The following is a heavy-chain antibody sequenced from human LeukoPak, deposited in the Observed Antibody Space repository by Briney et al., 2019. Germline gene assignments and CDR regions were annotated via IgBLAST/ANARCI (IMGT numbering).Heavy chain of an antibody. CDR3: ARDRPGSGWYYFDS. V-gene: IGHV3-48*01. Sequence: GSLRLSWVASGFTFSSYSMNWVRQAPGEGVEGVLFITSSSSTIYYVGSVKGRFTISRDNAKNSPYLQMNSLRAEDTAVYYCARDRPGSGWYYFDSWGQGTLVTVSS. CDR2: ITSSSSTI. CDR1: GFTFSSYS. J-gene: IGHJ4*02. D-gene: IGHD6-19*01.